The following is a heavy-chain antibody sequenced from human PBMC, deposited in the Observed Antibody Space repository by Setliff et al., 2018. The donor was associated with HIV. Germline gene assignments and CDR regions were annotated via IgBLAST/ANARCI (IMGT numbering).Heavy chain of an antibody. V-gene: IGHV4-39*01. CDR3: ARSVPRYCSGGSCYPPLFDY. D-gene: IGHD2-15*01. J-gene: IGHJ4*02. CDR2: IYYSGST. CDR1: GGSISSSSYY. Sequence: PSETLSLTCTVSGGSISSSSYYWGGIRQPPGKGLEWIGSIYYSGSTYYNPSLKSRVTISVDTSKNQFSLKLSSVTAADTAVYYCARSVPRYCSGGSCYPPLFDYWGQGTLVTVSS.